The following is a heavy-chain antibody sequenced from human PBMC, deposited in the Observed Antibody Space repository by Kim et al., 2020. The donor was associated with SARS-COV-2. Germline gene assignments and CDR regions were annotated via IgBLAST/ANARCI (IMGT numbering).Heavy chain of an antibody. D-gene: IGHD6-19*01. V-gene: IGHV1-18*01. J-gene: IGHJ5*02. Sequence: AQRIQGRVTMTTDTSTSKAYMELRSLRSDDTAVYYCAGDSVAGTFGFDPWGQGTLVTVSS. CDR3: AGDSVAGTFGFDP.